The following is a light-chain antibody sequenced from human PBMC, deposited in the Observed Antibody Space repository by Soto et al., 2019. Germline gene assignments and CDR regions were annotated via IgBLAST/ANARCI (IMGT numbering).Light chain of an antibody. CDR2: DSS. J-gene: IGKJ1*01. CDR3: QQSYSNPTWT. Sequence: DIQLTQSPSSLSASVGDRITITCWASQSISTYLNWYQQKPGEAPTLLVYDSSTLQSGVPSRFSGSGFGAEFTLTVSSLQPEDFATYYCQQSYSNPTWTFGQGTKVDIK. V-gene: IGKV1-39*01. CDR1: QSISTY.